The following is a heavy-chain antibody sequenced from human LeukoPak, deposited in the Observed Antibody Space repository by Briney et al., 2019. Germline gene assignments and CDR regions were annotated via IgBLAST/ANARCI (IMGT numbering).Heavy chain of an antibody. Sequence: GGSLRLSCSASGFTFSSYAMRWVRQAPGKGLEYVSAISSNGGSTYYADSVKGRFTISRDNSKNTLYLQMSSLRAEDTAVYYCVKDLIPYSSGWPTFDYWGQGTLVTVSS. CDR1: GFTFSSYA. CDR3: VKDLIPYSSGWPTFDY. J-gene: IGHJ4*02. CDR2: ISSNGGST. D-gene: IGHD6-19*01. V-gene: IGHV3-64D*09.